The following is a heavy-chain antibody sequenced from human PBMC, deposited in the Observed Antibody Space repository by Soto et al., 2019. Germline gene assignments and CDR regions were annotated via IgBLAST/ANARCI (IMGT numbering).Heavy chain of an antibody. Sequence: EVQLVESGGGLEQHGRSLRLSCAASGFTFDEYAMHWVRQAPGKGLEWVSGISWNSGSRTYVDSVKGRFTISRDNAKKSLYLQMNRLRPEDTALYFCAKDIRDFWSNYYTHSDYWGQGTLVTVSS. CDR2: ISWNSGSR. J-gene: IGHJ4*02. CDR1: GFTFDEYA. V-gene: IGHV3-9*01. CDR3: AKDIRDFWSNYYTHSDY. D-gene: IGHD3-3*01.